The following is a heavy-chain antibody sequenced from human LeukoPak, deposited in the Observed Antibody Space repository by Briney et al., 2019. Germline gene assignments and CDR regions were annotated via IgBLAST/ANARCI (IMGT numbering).Heavy chain of an antibody. D-gene: IGHD6-13*01. J-gene: IGHJ4*02. CDR3: ARGGNRYSTFDY. Sequence: ASVKVSCKASGYTFTGYYMHWVRQAPGQGLEWMGRINPNSGGTNYAQKFQGRVTMTRDTSFSTAYMELSRLRSDDTAVYYCARGGNRYSTFDYWGQGTLVTVSS. CDR2: INPNSGGT. CDR1: GYTFTGYY. V-gene: IGHV1-2*06.